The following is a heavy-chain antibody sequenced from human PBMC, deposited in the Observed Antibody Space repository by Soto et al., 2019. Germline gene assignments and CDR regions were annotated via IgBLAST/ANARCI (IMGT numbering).Heavy chain of an antibody. V-gene: IGHV4-39*01. CDR2: IFCSGST. CDR3: ARAYLTGTTPPYNWFDR. D-gene: IGHD1-7*01. Sequence: PSETLSLTCTVSGGSISSSSYYWGWIRQPPGKGLEWIGNIFCSGSTYYNPSLRSRVTISVDTSKNQFSLKLSSVTAADTAVYYCARAYLTGTTPPYNWFDRWGQGPMVTVSS. CDR1: GGSISSSSYY. J-gene: IGHJ5*02.